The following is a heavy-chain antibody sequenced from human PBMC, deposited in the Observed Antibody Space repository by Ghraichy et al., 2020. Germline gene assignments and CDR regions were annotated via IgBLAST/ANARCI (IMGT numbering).Heavy chain of an antibody. Sequence: ESLNISCAASGFTFVNYAMIWVRQAPGRGLEYVSVITGSGGSTYYADSVKGRVTISRDNSKNTLFLQMNSLRVEDTAVYYCAKDKGAGRGFDVWGQGTTVTVSS. J-gene: IGHJ6*02. CDR3: AKDKGAGRGFDV. D-gene: IGHD5-24*01. CDR2: ITGSGGST. CDR1: GFTFVNYA. V-gene: IGHV3-23*01.